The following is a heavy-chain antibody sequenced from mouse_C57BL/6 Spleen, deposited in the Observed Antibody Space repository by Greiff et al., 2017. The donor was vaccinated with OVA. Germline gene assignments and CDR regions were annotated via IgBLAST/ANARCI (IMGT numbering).Heavy chain of an antibody. D-gene: IGHD1-1*01. Sequence: VKLVESGAELVKPGASVKISCKASGYAFSSYWMNWVKQRPGKGLEWIGQIYPGDGDTNYNGKFKGKATLTADKSSSTAYMQLSSLTSEDSAVYFCARETTVVANRYYAMDYWGQGTSVTVSS. CDR1: GYAFSSYW. V-gene: IGHV1-80*01. CDR2: IYPGDGDT. J-gene: IGHJ4*01. CDR3: ARETTVVANRYYAMDY.